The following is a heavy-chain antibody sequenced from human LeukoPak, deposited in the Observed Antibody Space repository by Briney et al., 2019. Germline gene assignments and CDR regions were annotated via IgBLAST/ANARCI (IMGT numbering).Heavy chain of an antibody. J-gene: IGHJ3*02. D-gene: IGHD3-22*01. CDR1: GYTFTGYY. CDR3: ARFPLTYYYDSSGYYYADDAFDI. Sequence: GASVKVSCKASGYTFTGYYMHWVRQAPGQGLEWMGWINLNSGGTNYAQKFQGRVTMTRDTSISTAYMELSRLRSDDTAVYYCARFPLTYYYDSSGYYYADDAFDIWGQGTMVTVSS. CDR2: INLNSGGT. V-gene: IGHV1-2*02.